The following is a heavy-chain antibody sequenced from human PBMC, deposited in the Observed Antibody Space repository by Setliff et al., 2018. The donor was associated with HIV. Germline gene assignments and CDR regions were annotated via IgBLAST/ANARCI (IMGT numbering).Heavy chain of an antibody. CDR3: ARQLSNSLDY. CDR1: GYTFTSYS. Sequence: GASVKVSCKSSGYTFTSYSMHWVRQAPGQGLEWMGIINPSGGSTSYAQRFRGRVTLTRDTSISTAYMELSGLRSDDTAMYYCARQLSNSLDYWGQGTLVTVSS. V-gene: IGHV1-46*01. CDR2: INPSGGST. D-gene: IGHD7-27*01. J-gene: IGHJ4*02.